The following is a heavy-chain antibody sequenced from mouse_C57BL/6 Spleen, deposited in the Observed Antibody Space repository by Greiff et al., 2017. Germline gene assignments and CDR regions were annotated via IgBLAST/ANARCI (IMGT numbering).Heavy chain of an antibody. V-gene: IGHV5-12*01. J-gene: IGHJ2*01. Sequence: DVQLVESGGGLVQPGGSLKLSCAASGFTFSDYYMYWVRLTPEKRLEWVAYISNGGGSTYYPDTVKGRFTISRDNAKNTLYLQMSRLKSEDTAMYYCARELYSTRAFDYWGQGTTLTVSS. D-gene: IGHD2-5*01. CDR3: ARELYSTRAFDY. CDR2: ISNGGGST. CDR1: GFTFSDYY.